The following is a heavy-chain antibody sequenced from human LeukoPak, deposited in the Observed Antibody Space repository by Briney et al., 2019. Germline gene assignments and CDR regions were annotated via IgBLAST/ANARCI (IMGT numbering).Heavy chain of an antibody. CDR2: IYYSGST. CDR3: ARHPVMYTAYSSSSGGKNWFDP. J-gene: IGHJ5*02. CDR1: GGSISSSSYY. Sequence: PSETLSLTCTVSGGSISSSSYYWGWIRQPPGKGLEWIGSIYYSGSTYYNPSLKSRVTISVDTSKNQFSLKLSSVTAADTAVYYCARHPVMYTAYSSSSGGKNWFDPWGQGTLVTVSS. V-gene: IGHV4-39*01. D-gene: IGHD6-13*01.